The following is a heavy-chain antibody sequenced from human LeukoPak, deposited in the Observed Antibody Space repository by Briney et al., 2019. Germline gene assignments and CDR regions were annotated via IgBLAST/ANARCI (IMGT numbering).Heavy chain of an antibody. Sequence: AGGSLRLSCAASGFTFSSYEMNWVRQAPGKGLEWVSYISSSGSTIYYADSVKGRFTISRDNAKNSLYLQMHSLRAEDTAVYYCARGLYYYDSSGYPYYFDYWGQGTLVTVSS. CDR1: GFTFSSYE. V-gene: IGHV3-48*03. CDR2: ISSSGSTI. D-gene: IGHD3-22*01. J-gene: IGHJ4*02. CDR3: ARGLYYYDSSGYPYYFDY.